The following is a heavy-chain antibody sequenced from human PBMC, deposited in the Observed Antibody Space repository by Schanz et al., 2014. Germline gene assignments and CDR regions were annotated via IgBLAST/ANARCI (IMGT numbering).Heavy chain of an antibody. J-gene: IGHJ5*02. CDR3: ARVPEPGWIDP. CDR1: GDSISSAY. Sequence: QVQLQESGPGLVEPSQTLSLTCTVSGDSISSAYWSWIRQHPGKGLEWIGFIYYRGNTYYNPSLKSRVSISLDPSKTQFFLNLNSLTAADTAVYYCARVPEPGWIDPWGKGTLVTVSS. CDR2: IYYRGNT. D-gene: IGHD1-26*01. V-gene: IGHV4-31*03.